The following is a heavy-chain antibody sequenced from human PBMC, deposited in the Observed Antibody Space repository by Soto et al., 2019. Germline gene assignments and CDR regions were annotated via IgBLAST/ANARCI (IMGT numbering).Heavy chain of an antibody. J-gene: IGHJ4*02. CDR2: IRSKANSYAT. D-gene: IGHD2-15*01. V-gene: IGHV3-73*01. Sequence: EVQLVESGGGLVQPGGSLKLSCAASGFTFSGSAMHWVRQASGKGLEWVGRIRSKANSYATAYAASVKGRFTISRDDSKSTAYLQMNSLKTEDTAVYYCTRLGGYCSGGSCSNRDDYWGQGTLVTVSS. CDR3: TRLGGYCSGGSCSNRDDY. CDR1: GFTFSGSA.